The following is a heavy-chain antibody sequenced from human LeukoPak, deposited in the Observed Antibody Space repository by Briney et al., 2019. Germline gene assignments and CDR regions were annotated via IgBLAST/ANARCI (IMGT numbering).Heavy chain of an antibody. CDR2: INQDGSVK. D-gene: IGHD6-13*01. V-gene: IGHV3-7*01. Sequence: GGSLRLSCAASGFTVSSNYMSWVRQAPGEGLEFVANINQDGSVKNYVGSVKGRFTISRDNAKNSLYLQMNSLRADDTAVYYCARDPGSSSFDYWGQGTLVTVSS. CDR1: GFTVSSNY. J-gene: IGHJ4*02. CDR3: ARDPGSSSFDY.